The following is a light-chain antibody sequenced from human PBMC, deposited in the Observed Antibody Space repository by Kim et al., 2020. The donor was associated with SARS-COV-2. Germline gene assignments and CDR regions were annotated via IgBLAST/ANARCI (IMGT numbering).Light chain of an antibody. CDR3: QQCNDWPLT. CDR1: QSVRND. Sequence: EIVMTQSPATLSVSPGEKATLSCRASQSVRNDLAWYQQKPGQAPRLLIYGASTRATGIPARFSGSGSGTEFTLTISSLQSEDFAVFYCQQCNDWPLTFGGGTKVDIK. J-gene: IGKJ4*01. CDR2: GAS. V-gene: IGKV3-15*01.